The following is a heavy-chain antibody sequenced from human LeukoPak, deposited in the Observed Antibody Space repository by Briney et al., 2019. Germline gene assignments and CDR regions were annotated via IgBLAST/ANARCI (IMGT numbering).Heavy chain of an antibody. V-gene: IGHV1-2*06. D-gene: IGHD4-17*01. Sequence: ASVKVSCKASGYTFTGYYIYWMRQAPGQGLEWMGRINPNGGGTKYAQQFQGRVTITRDTSITTAYMELSRLRSGDTAVYYCAREDFGDYYFDYWGQGTLVTVSS. CDR2: INPNGGGT. CDR1: GYTFTGYY. J-gene: IGHJ4*02. CDR3: AREDFGDYYFDY.